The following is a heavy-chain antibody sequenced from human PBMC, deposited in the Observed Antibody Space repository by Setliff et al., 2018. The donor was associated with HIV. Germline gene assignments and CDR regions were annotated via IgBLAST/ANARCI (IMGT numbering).Heavy chain of an antibody. CDR1: GYSFTNYD. J-gene: IGHJ6*03. D-gene: IGHD4-17*01. CDR2: LIPIVDIT. Sequence: ASVKVSCKASGYSFTNYDINWVRQATGQGLEWMGGLIPIVDITKSTQKFQGRVTITRDTSANTAYMELSSLRSDDTAVYYCVRVTADRTNYYYYMDVWDKGTTVTVSS. CDR3: VRVTADRTNYYYYMDV. V-gene: IGHV1-8*03.